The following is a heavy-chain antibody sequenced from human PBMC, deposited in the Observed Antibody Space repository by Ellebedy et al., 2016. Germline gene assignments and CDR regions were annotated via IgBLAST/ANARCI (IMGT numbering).Heavy chain of an antibody. D-gene: IGHD2-2*01. J-gene: IGHJ4*02. Sequence: LRLSXAVSGGSISSGGYSWSWIRQPPGKGLEWIGYIYHSGSTNYNPSLKSRVTISVDTSKNQFSLKLSSVTAADTAVYYCAREIVPAAYSGAYFDYWGQGTLVTVSS. CDR2: IYHSGST. CDR3: AREIVPAAYSGAYFDY. V-gene: IGHV4-30-2*01. CDR1: GGSISSGGYS.